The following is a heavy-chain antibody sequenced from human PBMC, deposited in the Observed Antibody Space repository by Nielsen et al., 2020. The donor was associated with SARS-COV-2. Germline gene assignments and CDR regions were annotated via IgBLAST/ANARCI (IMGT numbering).Heavy chain of an antibody. CDR3: AGDGGGGYDIREGLDY. Sequence: GESLKISCAASGFTFSNYGMHWVRQAPGKGLGWVAVIWYDGSNKYYADSVKGRFTISRDNSRNTLYLQMNSLRAEDTAIYYCAGDGGGGYDIREGLDYWGQGTQVTVSS. D-gene: IGHD3-22*01. CDR2: IWYDGSNK. CDR1: GFTFSNYG. J-gene: IGHJ4*02. V-gene: IGHV3-33*08.